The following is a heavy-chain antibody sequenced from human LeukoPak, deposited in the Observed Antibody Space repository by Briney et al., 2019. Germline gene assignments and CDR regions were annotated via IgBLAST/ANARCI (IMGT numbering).Heavy chain of an antibody. CDR3: ANPHYYDSSGYSNWFDP. CDR1: RFTFSSYS. D-gene: IGHD3-22*01. V-gene: IGHV3-23*01. Sequence: GGSLRLSCAASRFTFSSYSMNWVRQAPGKGLEWVSAISGSGGGTYYADSVKGRFTISRDNSKNTLYLQMNSLRAEDTAVYYCANPHYYDSSGYSNWFDPWGQGTLVTVSS. J-gene: IGHJ5*02. CDR2: ISGSGGGT.